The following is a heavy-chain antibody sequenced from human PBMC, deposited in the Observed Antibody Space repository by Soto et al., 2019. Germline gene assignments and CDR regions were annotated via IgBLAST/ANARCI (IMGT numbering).Heavy chain of an antibody. Sequence: PGGSLRLSCAASGFTFRTYGMHWVRQTPGEGLKWVAGISYDATKKYYADSVNGRFTISRDNSKNALYLQMNSLRTEDTAVYYCVKQAPACWYFFDTWGQGTLVTVSS. CDR3: VKQAPACWYFFDT. D-gene: IGHD6-13*01. CDR2: ISYDATKK. CDR1: GFTFRTYG. J-gene: IGHJ4*02. V-gene: IGHV3-30*18.